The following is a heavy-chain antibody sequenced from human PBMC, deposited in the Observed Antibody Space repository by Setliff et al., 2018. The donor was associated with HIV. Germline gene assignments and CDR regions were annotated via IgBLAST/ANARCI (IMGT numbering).Heavy chain of an antibody. J-gene: IGHJ5*02. CDR3: ARVGRRDGWGRIAAIGWTWFDP. CDR1: GGSFSGYY. V-gene: IGHV4-34*01. D-gene: IGHD6-25*01. CDR2: ISHSGVT. Sequence: SETLSLTCAVYGGSFSGYYWTWVRQRPGRGLEWIGEISHSGVTVYTPSLKSRLNISLDTSKNQFSLRPTSITAADTAVYYCARVGRRDGWGRIAAIGWTWFDPWGQGTRVTVSS.